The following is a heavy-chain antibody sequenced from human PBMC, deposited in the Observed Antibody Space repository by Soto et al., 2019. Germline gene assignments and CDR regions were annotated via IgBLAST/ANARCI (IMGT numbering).Heavy chain of an antibody. CDR1: GYSISSGYY. CDR3: AGRGRWFGELLSRSRTQGYYYGMDV. J-gene: IGHJ6*02. D-gene: IGHD3-10*01. Sequence: SETLSLTCAVSGYSISSGYYWGWIRQPPGKGLEWIGSIYHSGSTYYNPSLKSRVTISVDTSKNQCSLKLSSVTAADTAVYYCAGRGRWFGELLSRSRTQGYYYGMDVWGQGTTVTVSS. V-gene: IGHV4-38-2*01. CDR2: IYHSGST.